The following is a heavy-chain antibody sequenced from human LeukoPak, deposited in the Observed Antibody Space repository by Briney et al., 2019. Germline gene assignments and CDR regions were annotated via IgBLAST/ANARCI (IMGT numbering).Heavy chain of an antibody. J-gene: IGHJ5*02. V-gene: IGHV1-69*05. CDR1: GGTFSSYA. Sequence: GASVRVSCKASGGTFSSYAISWVRQAPGQGLEWMGGIIPIFGTANYAQKFQGRVTITTDESTSTAYMELSSLRSEDTAVYYCARDRFREIDNVVGAVRGNWFDPWGQGTLVTVSS. CDR3: ARDRFREIDNVVGAVRGNWFDP. CDR2: IIPIFGTA. D-gene: IGHD3-10*01.